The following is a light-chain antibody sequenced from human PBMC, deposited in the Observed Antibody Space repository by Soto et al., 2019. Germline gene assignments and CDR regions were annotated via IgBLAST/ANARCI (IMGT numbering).Light chain of an antibody. J-gene: IGKJ1*01. V-gene: IGKV1-39*01. CDR2: GAS. CDR3: QQSYFILGT. CDR1: QYIGDF. Sequence: DIQMTQSPSSLSASVGDRVTITCRASQYIGDFLNWYQQTPGKPPKLLIFGASNLHIGVPSRFSGSGSGTEFTLTISNLLREDFATYCCQQSYFILGTFGRGTKVDIK.